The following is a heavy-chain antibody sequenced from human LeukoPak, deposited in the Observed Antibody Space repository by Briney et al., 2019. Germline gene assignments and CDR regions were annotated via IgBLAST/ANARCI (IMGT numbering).Heavy chain of an antibody. CDR2: IYHSGST. Sequence: TSQTLSLTCAVSGGSISSGGYSWSWIRQPPGKGLEWIGYIYHSGSTYYNPSLKSRVTISVDRSKNQFSLKLSSVTAADTAVYYCARVSRDYGGTYFDYWGQGTLVTVSS. D-gene: IGHD4-23*01. CDR3: ARVSRDYGGTYFDY. CDR1: GGSISSGGYS. V-gene: IGHV4-30-2*01. J-gene: IGHJ4*02.